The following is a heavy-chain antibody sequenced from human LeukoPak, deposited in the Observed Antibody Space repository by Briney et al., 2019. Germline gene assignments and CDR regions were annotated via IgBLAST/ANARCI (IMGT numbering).Heavy chain of an antibody. D-gene: IGHD3-3*01. V-gene: IGHV3-7*01. J-gene: IGHJ4*02. CDR1: GFTFSTFW. CDR2: IKEDGSEK. CDR3: ARGRGYPIWFFDY. Sequence: GGSLRLXCAASGFTFSTFWMSWVRQAPGKGLEWVANIKEDGSEKYYVDSVKGPFTISRDNAKNSLYLQMNSLRAEDTAVYYCARGRGYPIWFFDYWGQGSLVTVSS.